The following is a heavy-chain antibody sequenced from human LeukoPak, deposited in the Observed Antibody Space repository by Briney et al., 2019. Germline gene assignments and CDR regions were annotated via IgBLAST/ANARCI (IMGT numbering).Heavy chain of an antibody. V-gene: IGHV1-69*04. CDR1: GGTFSSYA. CDR3: ARGRGTGLGAFDI. D-gene: IGHD3-10*01. Sequence: GASVKVSCKASGGTFSSYAISWVRQAPGQGLEWMGRIIPILGIANYAQKFQGRVTITADKSTSTAYMGLSSLRSEDTAVYYCARGRGTGLGAFDIWGQGTIVTVSS. CDR2: IIPILGIA. J-gene: IGHJ3*02.